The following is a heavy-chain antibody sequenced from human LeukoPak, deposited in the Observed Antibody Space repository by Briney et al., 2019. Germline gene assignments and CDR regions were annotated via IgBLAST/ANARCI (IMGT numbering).Heavy chain of an antibody. Sequence: ASVKVSCKASGYTFTSYGISWVRQAPGQGLEWMGWISAYNGNTNYAQKLQGRVTMTTDTSTSTAYMELRSLRSDDTAVYYCAREVVVVPAATAYYYYMDVWGKGTTVTVSS. CDR1: GYTFTSYG. V-gene: IGHV1-18*01. J-gene: IGHJ6*03. CDR3: AREVVVVPAATAYYYYMDV. D-gene: IGHD2-2*01. CDR2: ISAYNGNT.